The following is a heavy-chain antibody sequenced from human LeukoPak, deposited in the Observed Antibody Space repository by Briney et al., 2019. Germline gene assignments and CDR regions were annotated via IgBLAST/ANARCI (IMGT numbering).Heavy chain of an antibody. CDR3: ARSLRDSSGYYFMD. D-gene: IGHD3-22*01. CDR1: GFTFSDYG. Sequence: GGPLRLSCAASGFTFSDYGMHWVRQAPGKALEWVAVIWYDGSNKYYADSVKGRFTISRDNSKNTLFLQMNSLRAEDTAVYYCARSLRDSSGYYFMDWGQGTLATVSS. V-gene: IGHV3-33*01. CDR2: IWYDGSNK. J-gene: IGHJ4*02.